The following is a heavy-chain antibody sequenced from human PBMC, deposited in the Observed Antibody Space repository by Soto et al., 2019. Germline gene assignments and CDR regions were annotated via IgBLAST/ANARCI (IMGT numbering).Heavy chain of an antibody. CDR2: IIPIFGTA. D-gene: IGHD2-21*02. CDR3: ARGWGSDCGGDCYSGFDY. V-gene: IGHV1-69*01. CDR1: GGTFSSYA. Sequence: QVQLVQSGAEVKKPGSSVKVSCKASGGTFSSYAISWVRQAPGQGLEWMGGIIPIFGTANYAQKFQGRVRITADESTSTAYMELSSLRSEDTALYYCARGWGSDCGGDCYSGFDYWGQGTLVTVSS. J-gene: IGHJ4*02.